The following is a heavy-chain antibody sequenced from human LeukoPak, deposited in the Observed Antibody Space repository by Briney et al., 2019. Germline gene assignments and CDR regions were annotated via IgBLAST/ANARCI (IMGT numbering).Heavy chain of an antibody. Sequence: GGSLRLSCAASGFTFSNYWMHWVCQAPGKGLVWVSRINSDGSSTSYADSVKGRFTISRDNAKNTLYPQMNSLRAEDTAVYYCARALKIVATIAGYWGQGTLVTVSS. CDR1: GFTFSNYW. D-gene: IGHD5-12*01. J-gene: IGHJ4*02. V-gene: IGHV3-74*01. CDR2: INSDGSST. CDR3: ARALKIVATIAGY.